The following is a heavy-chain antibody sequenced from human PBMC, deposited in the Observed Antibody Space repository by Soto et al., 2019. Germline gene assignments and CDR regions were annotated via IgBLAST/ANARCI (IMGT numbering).Heavy chain of an antibody. J-gene: IGHJ4*02. D-gene: IGHD7-27*01. CDR3: AKEVSLGSTVDLGY. CDR2: ISGSGGST. V-gene: IGHV3-23*01. Sequence: VGSLRLSCAASGFTFSIFAMSWVRQSPGKGLEWVSTISGSGGSTYYADAVKGRFTISRDNSMGTLYLQMKSLRVEDTAIYYCAKEVSLGSTVDLGYWGQGALVTVSS. CDR1: GFTFSIFA.